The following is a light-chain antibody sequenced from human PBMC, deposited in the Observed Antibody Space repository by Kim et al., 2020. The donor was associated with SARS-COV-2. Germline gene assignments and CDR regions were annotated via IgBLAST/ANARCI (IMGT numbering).Light chain of an antibody. CDR3: QTWGTGVV. Sequence: QLVLTQSPSASASLGASVKLTCTLSSGHSSYAIAWHQQQPEKGPRYFMKLNSDGSHSKGDGIPDRFSGSSSGAERYLTISSLQSEDEADYYCQTWGTGVVFGGGTQLTVL. CDR2: LNSDGSH. CDR1: SGHSSYA. J-gene: IGLJ2*01. V-gene: IGLV4-69*01.